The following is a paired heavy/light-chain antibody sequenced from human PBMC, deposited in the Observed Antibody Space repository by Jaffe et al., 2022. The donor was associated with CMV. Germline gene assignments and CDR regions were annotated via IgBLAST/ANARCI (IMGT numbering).Heavy chain of an antibody. CDR1: GYTFSAYF. Sequence: QVQLVQSGAEVRKPGASVKVSCKASGYTFSAYFLHWVRQAPGQGLEWMGWIDPNSGDRNYAQKFQGRVTMTTETSISTGYMELSRLKSDDTAVYYCAVLMVRGPLWLSGMDVWGQGTTVTVSS. CDR2: IDPNSGDR. J-gene: IGHJ6*02. D-gene: IGHD3-10*01. CDR3: AVLMVRGPLWLSGMDV. V-gene: IGHV1-2*02.
Light chain of an antibody. CDR3: QQYYNTPYT. J-gene: IGKJ2*01. V-gene: IGKV4-1*01. CDR2: WAS. CDR1: QPVLYSSNNKNY. Sequence: DIVMTQTPDSLAVSLGERATINCKSSQPVLYSSNNKNYLAWYQQKAGQPPKLLIYWASTRESGVPDRFSGSGSGTDFTLTINSLQAEDVAVYYCQQYYNTPYTFGQGTKLEI.